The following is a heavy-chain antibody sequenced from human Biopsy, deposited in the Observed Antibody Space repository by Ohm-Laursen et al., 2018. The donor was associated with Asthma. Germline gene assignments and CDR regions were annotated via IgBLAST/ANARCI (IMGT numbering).Heavy chain of an antibody. D-gene: IGHD1-26*01. CDR2: ISFDGSNK. CDR1: GFTFSNYG. CDR3: AKDVFPGWELRRGPDY. J-gene: IGHJ4*02. V-gene: IGHV3-30*18. Sequence: SLRLSCTAFGFTFSNYGMHWVRQAPGKGLDWVAVISFDGSNKNYTDSVKGRFTISRDNSRNTLHLQMNSLRAENTAVYYCAKDVFPGWELRRGPDYWGQGTLVTVSS.